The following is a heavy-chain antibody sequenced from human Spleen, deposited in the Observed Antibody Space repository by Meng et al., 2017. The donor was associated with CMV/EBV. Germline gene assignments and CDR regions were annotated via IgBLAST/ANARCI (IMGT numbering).Heavy chain of an antibody. V-gene: IGHV3-11*04. CDR1: GFTFGDYA. D-gene: IGHD2-21*01. CDR2: ISHSGTST. Sequence: GGSLRLSCTASGFTFGDYAMSWVRQAPGKGLEWIAYISHSGTSTYYADSVKGRFTVSRDNAKNSLSLQMDSLKVEDTSIYYCARDGGVRGGDSYLAFWGQGTLVTVSS. J-gene: IGHJ4*02. CDR3: ARDGGVRGGDSYLAF.